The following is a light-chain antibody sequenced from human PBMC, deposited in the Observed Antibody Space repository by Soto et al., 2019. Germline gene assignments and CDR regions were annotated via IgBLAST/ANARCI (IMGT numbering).Light chain of an antibody. V-gene: IGKV3-15*01. J-gene: IGKJ5*01. CDR3: KQYKEWPPFT. CDR2: GAS. CDR1: QSVSNN. Sequence: ETATLSCRASQSVSNNVAWYQQKPGQAPRLLILGASTRATGIPARFSGSGSGTEFTLSISSLQSEDFAVYYCKQYKEWPPFTFGQGTRLEIK.